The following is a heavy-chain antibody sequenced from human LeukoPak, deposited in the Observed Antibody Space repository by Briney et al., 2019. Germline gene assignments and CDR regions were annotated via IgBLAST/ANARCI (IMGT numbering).Heavy chain of an antibody. V-gene: IGHV3-48*01. Sequence: RGSLRLSCAASGFTFSSYTMNWVRQPPGKGLEWVSNIGTSSTTIYYADSVKGRFTISRDNAKNSLYLQMNSLRADDTAVYYCARFAAGGSYYYYMDVWGKGTTVTVSS. CDR1: GFTFSSYT. J-gene: IGHJ6*03. CDR3: ARFAAGGSYYYYMDV. D-gene: IGHD6-25*01. CDR2: IGTSSTTI.